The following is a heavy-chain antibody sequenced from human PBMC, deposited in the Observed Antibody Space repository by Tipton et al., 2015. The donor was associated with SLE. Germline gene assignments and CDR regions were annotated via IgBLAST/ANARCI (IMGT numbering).Heavy chain of an antibody. D-gene: IGHD3-16*01. CDR3: ARMTTIGGGRGFDP. CDR1: GGSLSSYF. V-gene: IGHV4-59*01. Sequence: TLSLTCTVSGGSLSSYFWNWIRQPPGKGLEWIGYVYYSGSTSYNPSLKSRVTISADTSKNQFSLRLTSVTAADTALYYCARMTTIGGGRGFDPWGQGTLVTVAS. J-gene: IGHJ5*02. CDR2: VYYSGST.